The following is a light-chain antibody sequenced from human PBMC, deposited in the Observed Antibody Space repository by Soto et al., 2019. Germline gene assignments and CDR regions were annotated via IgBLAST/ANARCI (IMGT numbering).Light chain of an antibody. V-gene: IGLV6-57*04. J-gene: IGLJ2*01. CDR3: QSYDSSNVV. CDR1: SGSIASNY. CDR2: EDN. Sequence: NFMLTQPHSVSECPGKTVTISCTRSSGSIASNYVQWYQQRPGSAPTTVIYEDNQRPSGVPDRFSGSIDSSSNSASLTISGLKTEDEADYYCQSYDSSNVVFGGGTKVTVL.